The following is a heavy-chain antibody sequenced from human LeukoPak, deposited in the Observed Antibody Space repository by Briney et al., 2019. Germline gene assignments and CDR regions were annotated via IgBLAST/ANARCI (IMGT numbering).Heavy chain of an antibody. CDR1: GFTFSGFG. CDR3: ARGRGADYGGNSGYFDY. V-gene: IGHV3-33*01. D-gene: IGHD4-23*01. CDR2: IWYDGSNK. Sequence: GKSLRLSCAASGFTFSGFGMHWVRQAPGKGLEWGAVIWYDGSNKYYADSVKGRFTISRDNPKNTLYVQMNSLRAEDTAVYYCARGRGADYGGNSGYFDYWGQGTLVTVSS. J-gene: IGHJ4*02.